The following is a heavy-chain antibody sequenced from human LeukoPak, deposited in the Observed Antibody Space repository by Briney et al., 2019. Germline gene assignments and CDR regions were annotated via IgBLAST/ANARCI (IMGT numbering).Heavy chain of an antibody. J-gene: IGHJ4*02. V-gene: IGHV3-64*04. CDR3: ASQKAIDY. Sequence: GGSLRLSCSASGFTFSSYAMHWVRQAPGKGLEYVSVISSNGGSTYYADPVKGRFTISRDNSKNTLYLQMNNLRAEDTAVYYCASQKAIDYWGQGTLVTVSS. CDR1: GFTFSSYA. CDR2: ISSNGGST.